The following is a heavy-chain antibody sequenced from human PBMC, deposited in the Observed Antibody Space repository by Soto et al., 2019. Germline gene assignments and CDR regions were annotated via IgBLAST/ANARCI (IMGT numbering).Heavy chain of an antibody. J-gene: IGHJ6*01. CDR3: AKDFCGGSSRRGYFYFYGIDV. V-gene: IGHV3-30*02. CDR2: IWYDGSKS. D-gene: IGHD2-21*01. CDR1: GFSFSTYA. Sequence: PGGSLRLSCAASGFSFSTYAMHWVRQAPGKGLEWVAFIWYDGSKSYFGDSMEGRFTVSRDNSLNTLYLQMNSLRAEDTAVYYCAKDFCGGSSRRGYFYFYGIDVCGQ.